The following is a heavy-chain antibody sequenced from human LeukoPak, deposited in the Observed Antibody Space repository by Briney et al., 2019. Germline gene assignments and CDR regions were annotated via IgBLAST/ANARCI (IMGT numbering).Heavy chain of an antibody. Sequence: PGGSLRLSCAASGFTFSSYEMNWVRQAPGKGLEWVSYISSSGSTIYYADSVKGRFTISRDNAKNSLYLQMNSLRAEDTAVYYCATRAMVRGVYDYWGQGTLVTVSS. V-gene: IGHV3-48*03. CDR1: GFTFSSYE. CDR3: ATRAMVRGVYDY. J-gene: IGHJ4*02. D-gene: IGHD3-10*01. CDR2: ISSSGSTI.